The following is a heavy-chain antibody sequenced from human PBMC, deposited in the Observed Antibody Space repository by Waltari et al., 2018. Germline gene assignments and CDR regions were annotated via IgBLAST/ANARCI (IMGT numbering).Heavy chain of an antibody. CDR3: ARETSASDY. Sequence: QVQLVQSGAEVKKPGASVKVSCKASGYTFTSSDINWVRQAPGQGLEWMGWMNTNSGNTGYAQKFQGRVTMTRNTAISTAYMELSSLRPEDTAVYYCARETSASDYWGQGTLVTVSS. J-gene: IGHJ4*02. CDR2: MNTNSGNT. V-gene: IGHV1-8*01. CDR1: GYTFTSSD.